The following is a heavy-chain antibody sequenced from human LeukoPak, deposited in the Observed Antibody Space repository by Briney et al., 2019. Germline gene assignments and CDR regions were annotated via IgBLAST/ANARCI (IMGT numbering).Heavy chain of an antibody. CDR1: GGTFSSYA. D-gene: IGHD1-26*01. J-gene: IGHJ5*02. Sequence: SVKVSCKASGGTFSSYAISWGRQAPGQQLECMGGISPIFGTAKYTKKFQARVEITTDETASRAYMELSSLRSEDTAVYYCARRIVGAAYNWFDPWGQGTLVTVSS. V-gene: IGHV1-69*05. CDR2: ISPIFGTA. CDR3: ARRIVGAAYNWFDP.